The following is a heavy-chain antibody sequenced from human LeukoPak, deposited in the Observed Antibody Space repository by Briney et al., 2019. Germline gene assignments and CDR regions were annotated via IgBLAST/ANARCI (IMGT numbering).Heavy chain of an antibody. CDR3: ARDGPRDYDFWSGHYYYYYGMDV. J-gene: IGHJ6*02. CDR2: ISAYNGNT. D-gene: IGHD3-3*01. Sequence: ASVKVSCKASGYTFTSYGISWVRQAPGQGLEWMGWISAYNGNTNYAQKLQGRVTMTTDTSTSTAYMELRSLRSDDTAVYYCARDGPRDYDFWSGHYYYYYGMDVWGQGTTVTVSS. CDR1: GYTFTSYG. V-gene: IGHV1-18*04.